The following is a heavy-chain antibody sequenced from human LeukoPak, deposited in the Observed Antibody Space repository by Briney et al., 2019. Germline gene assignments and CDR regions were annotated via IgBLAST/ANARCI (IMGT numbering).Heavy chain of an antibody. D-gene: IGHD3-10*01. V-gene: IGHV1-18*04. CDR1: GYTFTSYG. J-gene: IGHJ4*02. CDR3: ASTLLWFGEPIKGYYFDY. Sequence: ASVKVSCKASGYTFTSYGISWVRQAPGQGLEWMGWISAYNGNTNYAQKLQGRVTMTTDTSTNTAYMELRSLRSDDTAVYYCASTLLWFGEPIKGYYFDYWGQGTLVTVSS. CDR2: ISAYNGNT.